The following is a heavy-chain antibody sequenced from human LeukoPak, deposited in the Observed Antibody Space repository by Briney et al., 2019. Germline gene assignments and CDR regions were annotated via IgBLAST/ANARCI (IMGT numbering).Heavy chain of an antibody. CDR2: ICGSGGGT. J-gene: IGHJ4*02. V-gene: IGHV3-23*01. CDR1: GITLSNYG. Sequence: GGTLRLSCAVSGITLSNYGMSWVRQAPGKGLEWVGGICGSGGGTNYAASVKGRFTISRDNPKNTLYLQMNGLRAEDTAVYFCAKRGVVIRVILVGFHKEAYYFDSWGQGALVTVSS. CDR3: AKRGVVIRVILVGFHKEAYYFDS. D-gene: IGHD3-22*01.